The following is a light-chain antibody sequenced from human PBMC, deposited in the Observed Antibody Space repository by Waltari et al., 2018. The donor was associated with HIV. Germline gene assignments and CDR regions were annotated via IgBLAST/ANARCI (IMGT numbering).Light chain of an antibody. J-gene: IGLJ2*01. CDR1: SSDVGGHNP. CDR3: SSYTANSRI. Sequence: QSALTQPASVSGSLGQSITISCTGTSSDVGGHNPVSWYQQHPGKAPKLLISDVSNRPSGVSNRFSVSKSGNTASLTISGLQAEDEADYYCSSYTANSRIFGGGTRLTVL. CDR2: DVS. V-gene: IGLV2-14*03.